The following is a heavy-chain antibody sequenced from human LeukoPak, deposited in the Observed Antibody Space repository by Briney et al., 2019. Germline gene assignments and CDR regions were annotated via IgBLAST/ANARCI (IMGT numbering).Heavy chain of an antibody. D-gene: IGHD6-19*01. CDR2: ISAYNGNT. Sequence: ASVKVSCKASGYTFTSHDINWVRQATGQGLEWMGWISAYNGNTNYAQKLQGRVTMTTDTSTSTAYMELRSLRSDDTAVYYCARAVAIGTVDYWGQGTLVTVSS. CDR1: GYTFTSHD. J-gene: IGHJ4*02. CDR3: ARAVAIGTVDY. V-gene: IGHV1-18*01.